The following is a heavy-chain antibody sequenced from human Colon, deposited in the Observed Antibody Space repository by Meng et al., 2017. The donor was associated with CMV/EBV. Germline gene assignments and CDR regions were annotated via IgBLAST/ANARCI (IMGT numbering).Heavy chain of an antibody. V-gene: IGHV1-2*02. CDR3: TRGPTVLVGMGWFDP. J-gene: IGHJ5*02. Sequence: ASVKASCKAAGYTFSDSYLHWVRQAPGQGLEWMAWINSKTGDTNYAERFQGTGTLTRNTSLNTVYMEMIRLQSDDPAVSYCTRGPTVLVGMGWFDPWGQGTAVTVSS. CDR1: GYTFSDSY. CDR2: INSKTGDT. D-gene: IGHD1-14*01.